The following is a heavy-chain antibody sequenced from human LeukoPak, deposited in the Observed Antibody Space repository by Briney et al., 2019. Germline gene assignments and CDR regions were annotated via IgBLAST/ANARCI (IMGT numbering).Heavy chain of an antibody. J-gene: IGHJ3*02. Sequence: ASETLSLTCAVYGGSFSGYYWSGIRQPPGKGGEWSGEINHCGITNYNASLKRPVTISVDTSKNQFSLKLSSVTAADTAVYYCAREEDCSGGICYLGNAFDIWGQGTLVTVSS. CDR1: GGSFSGYY. D-gene: IGHD2-15*01. V-gene: IGHV4-34*01. CDR2: INHCGIT. CDR3: AREEDCSGGICYLGNAFDI.